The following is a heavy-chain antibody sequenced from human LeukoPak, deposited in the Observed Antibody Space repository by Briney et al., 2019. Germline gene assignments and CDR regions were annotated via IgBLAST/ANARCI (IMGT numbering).Heavy chain of an antibody. J-gene: IGHJ4*02. Sequence: PGGTLRLSCAASGFTFSSYGMSWVRQAPGKGLEWVSAISGSGGSTYYADSVKGRFTISRDNSKNTLYLQMNSLRAEDTALYYCASSRYDSSGYYGIIGYWGQGTLVTVSS. CDR2: ISGSGGST. V-gene: IGHV3-23*01. D-gene: IGHD3-22*01. CDR1: GFTFSSYG. CDR3: ASSRYDSSGYYGIIGY.